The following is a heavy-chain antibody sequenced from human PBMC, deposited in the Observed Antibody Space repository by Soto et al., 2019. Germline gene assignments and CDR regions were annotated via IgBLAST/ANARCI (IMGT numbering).Heavy chain of an antibody. CDR1: GFTFTNYV. V-gene: IGHV3-23*01. CDR2: ISASGDNT. J-gene: IGHJ1*01. CDR3: AQEGSSGGCYAF. D-gene: IGHD6-19*01. Sequence: EVQLSESGGGLAQPGGSLRLSCATSGFTFTNYVLAWVRLAPGRGLEWVSAISASGDNTYYADSVKGRFTISRDNSKNTESLQMNRLRPEDRAVYYCAQEGSSGGCYAFWSPGPLVTVSS.